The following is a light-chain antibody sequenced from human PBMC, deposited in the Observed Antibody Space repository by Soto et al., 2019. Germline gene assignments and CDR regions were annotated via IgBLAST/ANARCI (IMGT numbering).Light chain of an antibody. J-gene: IGKJ5*01. CDR1: QYISNY. V-gene: IGKV3-15*01. CDR2: DAS. Sequence: EIVMTQSPATLSVSPGETATISCRASQYISNYLAWYQQRPGQAPRLLIYDASTRDTGIPDRFSGSGSGTEFTLTINSLQAEDCAVYYCQQYYNWPRTFGQGTRLEIK. CDR3: QQYYNWPRT.